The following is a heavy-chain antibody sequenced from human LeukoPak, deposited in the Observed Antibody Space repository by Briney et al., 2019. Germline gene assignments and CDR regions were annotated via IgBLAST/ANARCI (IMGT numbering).Heavy chain of an antibody. CDR2: IRSKAHGGTT. V-gene: IGHV3-49*03. Sequence: GGSLRLSCAASGFTFISYAMSWFRQAPGKGLEWVGFIRSKAHGGTTEYAASVSGRFTVPRDDSKSIAYLQMNSLKTDDTAVYYCARDFSSNWYGTTDYWGQGTLVTVSS. J-gene: IGHJ4*02. D-gene: IGHD6-13*01. CDR3: ARDFSSNWYGTTDY. CDR1: GFTFISYA.